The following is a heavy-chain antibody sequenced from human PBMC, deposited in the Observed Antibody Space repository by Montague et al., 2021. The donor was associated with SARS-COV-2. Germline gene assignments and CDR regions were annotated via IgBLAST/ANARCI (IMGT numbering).Heavy chain of an antibody. CDR2: IWYDGSNK. V-gene: IGHV3-33*01. J-gene: IGHJ4*02. Sequence: SLRLSCAASGFTFSSYGMHWVRQAPGKGLEWVAVIWYDGSNKYYADSVKGRFTISRDNSKNTLYLQMNSLRAEDTAVYYCAREYDILTGYYFDYWGQRTLVTVSS. CDR3: AREYDILTGYYFDY. CDR1: GFTFSSYG. D-gene: IGHD3-9*01.